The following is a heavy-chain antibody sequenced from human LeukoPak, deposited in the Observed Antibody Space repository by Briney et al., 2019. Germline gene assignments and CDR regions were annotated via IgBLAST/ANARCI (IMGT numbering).Heavy chain of an antibody. CDR3: ARGGYSSSWYRWFDP. D-gene: IGHD6-13*01. CDR1: GYSFTSHY. CDR2: INPNSGGT. Sequence: ASVKVSCKTSGYSFTSHYMHWVRQAPGQGLEWMGWINPNSGGTNYAQKFQGRVTITRDTSISTAYMELSRLRSDDTAVYYCARGGYSSSWYRWFDPWGQGTLVTVSS. J-gene: IGHJ5*02. V-gene: IGHV1-2*02.